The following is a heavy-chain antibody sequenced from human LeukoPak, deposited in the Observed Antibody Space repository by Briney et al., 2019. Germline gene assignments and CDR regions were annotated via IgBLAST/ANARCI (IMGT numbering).Heavy chain of an antibody. J-gene: IGHJ4*02. CDR1: GASISSGRNY. CDR3: ARHLSGTAMAHYFDH. Sequence: SETLSLTCSVSGASISSGRNYWGWIRQSPGKGLEWIASIYSSGNTQYNPSLQSRVSVSVDTSKTQVSVRLSSLTAADTGVYYCARHLSGTAMAHYFDHWGQGTVVTVSS. CDR2: IYSSGNT. V-gene: IGHV4-39*01. D-gene: IGHD5-18*01.